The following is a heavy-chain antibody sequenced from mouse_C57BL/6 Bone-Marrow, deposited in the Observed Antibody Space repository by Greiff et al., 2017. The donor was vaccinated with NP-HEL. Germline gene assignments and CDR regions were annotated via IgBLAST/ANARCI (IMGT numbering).Heavy chain of an antibody. CDR3: ARDYYGSSHDY. CDR2: INPSTGGT. V-gene: IGHV1-42*01. CDR1: GYSFTGYY. J-gene: IGHJ2*01. D-gene: IGHD1-1*01. Sequence: VQLQQSGPELVKPGASVKISCKASGYSFTGYYMNWVKQSPEKSLEWIGEINPSTGGTTYNQKFKAKATLTVDKSSSTAYMQLKSLTSEDSAVYYCARDYYGSSHDYWGQGTTLTVSS.